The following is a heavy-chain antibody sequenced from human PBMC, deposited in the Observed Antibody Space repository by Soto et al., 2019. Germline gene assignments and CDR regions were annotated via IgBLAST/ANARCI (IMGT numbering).Heavy chain of an antibody. J-gene: IGHJ4*02. CDR1: GFTFGGYA. CDR2: SRTKAFGGTP. V-gene: IGHV3-49*03. D-gene: IGHD3-22*01. Sequence: GSLRLSCTASGFTFGGYAMTWFRQAPGKGLEWVGFSRTKAFGGTPEYAASVKGRFTISRDDSRNIAYLQMNSLKTEDTAVYYCTRDSYDDPPNDYWGEGTLVTVYS. CDR3: TRDSYDDPPNDY.